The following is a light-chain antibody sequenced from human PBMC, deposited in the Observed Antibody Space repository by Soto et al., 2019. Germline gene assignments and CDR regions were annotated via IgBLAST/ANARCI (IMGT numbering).Light chain of an antibody. J-gene: IGLJ2*01. Sequence: QSALTQPPSASGSPGQSVTISCSGTSSDVGGYNFVSWYRHHPGKAPKVLIYEVSKRPSGVPDRFSGSKSGNTASLTVSGLQSEDEADYYCISYAGSNSVIFGGGTMLTVL. V-gene: IGLV2-8*01. CDR1: SSDVGGYNF. CDR2: EVS. CDR3: ISYAGSNSVI.